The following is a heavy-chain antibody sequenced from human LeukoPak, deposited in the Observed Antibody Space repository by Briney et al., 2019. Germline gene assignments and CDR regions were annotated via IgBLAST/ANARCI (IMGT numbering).Heavy chain of an antibody. CDR2: IYHSGST. Sequence: PSGTLSLTCAVSGGSISSSNWWSWVRQPPGKGLEWIGEIYHSGSTNYNPSLKSRVTISVDKSKNQFSLKLSSVNVADTAVYYCATQGRQQLVPLRDYWGQGTLVAVSS. J-gene: IGHJ4*02. CDR3: ATQGRQQLVPLRDY. CDR1: GGSISSSNW. V-gene: IGHV4-4*02. D-gene: IGHD6-13*01.